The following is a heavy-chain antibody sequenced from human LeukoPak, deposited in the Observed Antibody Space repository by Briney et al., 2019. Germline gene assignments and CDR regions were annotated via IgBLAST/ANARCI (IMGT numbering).Heavy chain of an antibody. CDR2: INHSGST. D-gene: IGHD3-10*01. J-gene: IGHJ5*02. CDR1: GGSISSYY. CDR3: ARLMVRGVIITRWFDP. Sequence: PSETLSLTCTVSGGSISSYYWSWIRQPPGKGLEWIGEINHSGSTNYNPSLKSRVTISVDTSKNQFSLKLSSVTAADTAVYYCARLMVRGVIITRWFDPWGQGTLVTVSS. V-gene: IGHV4-34*01.